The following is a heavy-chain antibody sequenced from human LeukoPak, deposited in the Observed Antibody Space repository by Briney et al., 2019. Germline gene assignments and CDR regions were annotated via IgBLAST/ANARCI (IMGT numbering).Heavy chain of an antibody. D-gene: IGHD5-24*01. CDR3: VKSAGKDGYRDVFDI. CDR1: GITFSNSA. V-gene: IGHV3-23*01. Sequence: PGGPLRLSCVPSGITFSNSALSWVRQAPGKGLEWVSTITKSGDQTHYADSVRGLFTISRDIFKNTLYLQMNSLRAEDTAVYHCVKSAGKDGYRDVFDIWGQGTVVTVSS. J-gene: IGHJ3*02. CDR2: ITKSGDQT.